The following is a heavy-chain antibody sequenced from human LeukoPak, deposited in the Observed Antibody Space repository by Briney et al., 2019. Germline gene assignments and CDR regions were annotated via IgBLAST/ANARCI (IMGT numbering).Heavy chain of an antibody. CDR1: GFTFSDYY. Sequence: KAGGSLRLSCAASGFTFSDYYMSWIRQAPGKGLEWISYLSSSGGTIYYEDSVKGRFTISRDNTQNSLSLQMNNLRAEDTAVYYCARAGEGGYYYYYYGLDVWGQGTTVTVSS. J-gene: IGHJ6*02. CDR2: LSSSGGTI. V-gene: IGHV3-11*01. CDR3: ARAGEGGYYYYYYGLDV. D-gene: IGHD3-16*01.